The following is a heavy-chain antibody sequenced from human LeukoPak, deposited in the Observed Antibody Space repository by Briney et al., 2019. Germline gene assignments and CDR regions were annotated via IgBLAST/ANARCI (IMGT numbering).Heavy chain of an antibody. CDR3: ARDWAYSSGSY. V-gene: IGHV3-9*01. CDR1: GFTFDDYA. J-gene: IGHJ4*02. CDR2: ISWNSGKI. D-gene: IGHD6-19*01. Sequence: GGSLRLSCAASGFTFDDYAMHWVRQAPGKGLEWVSGISWNSGKIGYVDSVKGRFTISRDNAKSSLYLQMNSLRAEDTAVYYCARDWAYSSGSYWGQGTLVTVSS.